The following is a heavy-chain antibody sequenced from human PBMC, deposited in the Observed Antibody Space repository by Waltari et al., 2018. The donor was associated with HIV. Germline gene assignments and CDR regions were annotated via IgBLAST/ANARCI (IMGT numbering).Heavy chain of an antibody. CDR2: ISAYNGNT. V-gene: IGHV1-18*01. CDR3: ARDKGASDTYKAEYFQH. CDR1: GYPFTSYG. J-gene: IGHJ1*01. Sequence: VQSEREMKPPGASVKVSCKPPGYPFTSYGISWLRLAPGQGFEWVGWISAYNGNTNYAQKFRGRVTLTTDTSTSTAYMELRGLRHEDTAIYYCARDKGASDTYKAEYFQHWGRGTLVSVSA. D-gene: IGHD1-20*01.